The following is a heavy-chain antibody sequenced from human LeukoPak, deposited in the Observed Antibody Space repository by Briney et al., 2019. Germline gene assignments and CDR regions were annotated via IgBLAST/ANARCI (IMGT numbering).Heavy chain of an antibody. Sequence: PGGSLRLSCAASGFTFSGFSMSWVRQSPTKGLEWVASIKQDGSERYYVDSVKGRFTISRDNAKSSLSLRMNNLRIEDTAVYYCARAGSHWHYVYWGQGTVVTVSS. CDR1: GFTFSGFS. V-gene: IGHV3-7*01. CDR2: IKQDGSER. CDR3: ARAGSHWHYVY. D-gene: IGHD1-7*01. J-gene: IGHJ4*02.